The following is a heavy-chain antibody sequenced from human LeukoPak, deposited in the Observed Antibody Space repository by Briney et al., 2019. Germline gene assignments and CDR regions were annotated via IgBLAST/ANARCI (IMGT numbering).Heavy chain of an antibody. V-gene: IGHV1-24*01. D-gene: IGHD3-10*01. CDR2: FDPEDGET. CDR1: GYTLTELS. CDR3: ATVYYYGSGSYYWNY. Sequence: VASVKVSCKVSGYTLTELSMHWVRQAPGKGLEWMGGFDPEDGETTYAQKFQGRVTMTEDTSTDTAYMELSSLRSEDTAVYYCATVYYYGSGSYYWNYWGQGTMVTVSS. J-gene: IGHJ4*02.